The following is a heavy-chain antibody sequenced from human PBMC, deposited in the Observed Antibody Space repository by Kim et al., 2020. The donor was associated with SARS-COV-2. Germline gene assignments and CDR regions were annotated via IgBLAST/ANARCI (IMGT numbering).Heavy chain of an antibody. Sequence: SETLSLTCAVYGGSLSGYYWSWIRQPPGKGLEWIGEINHSGSTNYNPSLKSRVTISVDTSKNQFSLKLSSVTAADTAVYYCARGKKVVPAAIDYWGQGTLVTVSS. CDR1: GGSLSGYY. D-gene: IGHD2-2*01. V-gene: IGHV4-34*01. CDR2: INHSGST. J-gene: IGHJ4*02. CDR3: ARGKKVVPAAIDY.